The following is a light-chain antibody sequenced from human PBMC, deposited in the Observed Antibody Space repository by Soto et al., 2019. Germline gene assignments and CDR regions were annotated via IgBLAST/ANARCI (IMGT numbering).Light chain of an antibody. Sequence: EIQMTQSPPTLAASIGERVTITCRASQTISSSLAWYQQKAGQAPKLLIYGASRLESGVPSRFSGSGSGTEFTLTITGLQPDDFATYYCQQFDSFFWTFGPGTRVEIK. CDR1: QTISSS. CDR3: QQFDSFFWT. V-gene: IGKV1-5*01. J-gene: IGKJ1*01. CDR2: GAS.